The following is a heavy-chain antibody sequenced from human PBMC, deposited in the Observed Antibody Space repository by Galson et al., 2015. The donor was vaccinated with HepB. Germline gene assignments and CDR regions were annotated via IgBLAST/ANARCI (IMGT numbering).Heavy chain of an antibody. CDR2: ISGSGGST. V-gene: IGHV3-23*01. CDR1: GFTFSSYA. CDR3: AKDPLGYSSGWSEGDY. D-gene: IGHD6-19*01. J-gene: IGHJ4*02. Sequence: SLRLSCAASGFTFSSYAMSWVRQAPGKGLEWVSAISGSGGSTYYADSVKGRFTISRDNSKNTLYLQMNSLRAEDTAVYYCAKDPLGYSSGWSEGDYWGQGTLVTVSS.